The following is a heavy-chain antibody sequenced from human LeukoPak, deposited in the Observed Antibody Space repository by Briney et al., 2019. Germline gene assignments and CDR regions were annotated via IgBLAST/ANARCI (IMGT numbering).Heavy chain of an antibody. CDR2: LYSNGNT. CDR1: GGSISYYY. J-gene: IGHJ4*02. V-gene: IGHV4-59*01. CDR3: ARAGPRRDGYNVAY. D-gene: IGHD5-24*01. Sequence: SETLSLTCTVSGGSISYYYWGWIRQPPGKGLEWIGDLYSNGNTDYNPSLKSRVTMSVDTSRNQFSLSLTSVTAADTAVYYWARAGPRRDGYNVAYWGQGTLVTVSS.